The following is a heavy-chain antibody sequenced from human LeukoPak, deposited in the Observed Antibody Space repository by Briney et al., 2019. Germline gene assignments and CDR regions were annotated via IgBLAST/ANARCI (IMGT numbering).Heavy chain of an antibody. Sequence: SETLSLTCAAYDGSFSGYYWSWIRQPPGKGLEWIGEINHSGSTNYNPSLKSRVTISVDTSKNQFSLKLSSVTAADTAVYYCARLNGSGSKNYWGQGTLVTVSS. CDR2: INHSGST. CDR1: DGSFSGYY. D-gene: IGHD3-10*01. J-gene: IGHJ4*02. V-gene: IGHV4-34*01. CDR3: ARLNGSGSKNY.